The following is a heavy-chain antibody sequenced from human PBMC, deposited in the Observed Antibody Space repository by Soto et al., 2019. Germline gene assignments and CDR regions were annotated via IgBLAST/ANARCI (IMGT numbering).Heavy chain of an antibody. Sequence: SETLSLTCPVSSAYITSHYWSWIRQSPEKGLEWIGYGYYTGTTNYNPSLRGRVTRSLDTPKNQFSLKLSSVTAAGAAGCYASRESTVTTRAFDYWGQG. D-gene: IGHD4-17*01. CDR2: GYYTGTT. CDR1: SAYITSHY. CDR3: SRESTVTTRAFDY. J-gene: IGHJ4*02. V-gene: IGHV4-59*11.